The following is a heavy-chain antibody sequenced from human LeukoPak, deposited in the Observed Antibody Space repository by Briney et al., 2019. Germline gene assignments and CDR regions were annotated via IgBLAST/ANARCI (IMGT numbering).Heavy chain of an antibody. J-gene: IGHJ4*02. CDR2: ISGSGGST. CDR1: GFTFSTYA. V-gene: IGHV3-23*01. CDR3: ARGDFDY. Sequence: GSLRLSCAASGFTFSTYAMSWVRQAPGKGLEWVSAISGSGGSTNYADSVKGRFTISRDSSKNSIFLQMNSLRAEDTAVYYCARGDFDYWGQGTLVTVSS.